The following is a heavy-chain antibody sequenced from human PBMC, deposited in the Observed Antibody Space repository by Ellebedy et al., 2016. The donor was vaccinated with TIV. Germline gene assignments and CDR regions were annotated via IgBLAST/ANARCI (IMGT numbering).Heavy chain of an antibody. CDR1: KFTFSNFA. D-gene: IGHD3-3*01. V-gene: IGHV3-30*18. Sequence: GESLKISXVASKFTFSNFAMHWVRQAPGKGLEWVATFSDDDKSIHYTESVKGRFTISRDNSRNTVYLQMSGLRADDTAVYYCAKALYKGNGYDFIFDYWGQGTLVTVSS. CDR2: FSDDDKSI. CDR3: AKALYKGNGYDFIFDY. J-gene: IGHJ4*02.